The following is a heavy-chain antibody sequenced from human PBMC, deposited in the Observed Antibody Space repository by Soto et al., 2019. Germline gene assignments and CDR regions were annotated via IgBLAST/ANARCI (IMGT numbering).Heavy chain of an antibody. CDR2: IIPIFGTA. J-gene: IGHJ4*02. D-gene: IGHD3-22*01. CDR1: GGTFNSYA. V-gene: IGHV1-69*13. Sequence: PVKVSCKASGGTFNSYAISWVRQAPGQGLEWMGGIIPIFGTANYAQKFQGRVTIAADESTSTAYMELSSLRSEDTAVYYCARAGRYDSSGHAPGPAEDWGQGTLVTVSS. CDR3: ARAGRYDSSGHAPGPAED.